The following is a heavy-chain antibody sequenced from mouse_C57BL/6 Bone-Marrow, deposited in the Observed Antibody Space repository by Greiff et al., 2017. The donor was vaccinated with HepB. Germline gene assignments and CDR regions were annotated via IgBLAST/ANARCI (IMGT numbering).Heavy chain of an antibody. Sequence: VKLQQPGAELVRPGTSVKLSCKASGYTFTSYWMHWVKQRPGQGLEWIGVIDPSDSYTNYNQKFKGKATLTVDTSSSTAYMQLSSLTSEDSAVYYCARRGYGSSYPDYWGQGTTLTVSS. D-gene: IGHD1-1*01. J-gene: IGHJ2*01. CDR3: ARRGYGSSYPDY. CDR2: IDPSDSYT. V-gene: IGHV1-59*01. CDR1: GYTFTSYW.